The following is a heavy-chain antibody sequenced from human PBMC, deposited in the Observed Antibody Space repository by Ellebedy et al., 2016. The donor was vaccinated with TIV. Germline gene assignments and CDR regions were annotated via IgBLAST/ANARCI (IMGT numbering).Heavy chain of an antibody. CDR3: AKHSVAGTLGCFDY. CDR2: ISGNDNAK. CDR1: GFTFSNFA. D-gene: IGHD6-19*01. V-gene: IGHV3-23*01. Sequence: PGGSLRLSCAASGFTFSNFAMSWVRQAPGKGLEWVAVISGNDNAKFYADSVKGRFTISRDTSKNTLYLQMNSLRAEDTAVYYCAKHSVAGTLGCFDYWGQGTLITVSS. J-gene: IGHJ4*02.